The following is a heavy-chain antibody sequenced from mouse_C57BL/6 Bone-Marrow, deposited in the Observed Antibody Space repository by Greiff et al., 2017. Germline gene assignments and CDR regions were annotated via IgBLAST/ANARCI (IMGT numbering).Heavy chain of an antibody. CDR2: INPKNGGT. Sequence: EVQLQQSGPELVKPGASVKISCKASGYTFTDYYMNWVKQSHGKSLEWIGDINPKNGGTSYNQKFKGKATLTVDKSSSTAYMELRSLTSEDSAVYYCASGLLPYWGQGTLVTVSA. CDR1: GYTFTDYY. D-gene: IGHD1-1*01. CDR3: ASGLLPY. J-gene: IGHJ3*01. V-gene: IGHV1-26*01.